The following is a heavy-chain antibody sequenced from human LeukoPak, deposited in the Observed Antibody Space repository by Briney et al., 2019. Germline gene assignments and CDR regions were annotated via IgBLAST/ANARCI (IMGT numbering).Heavy chain of an antibody. CDR3: AKDMNSYGSGSSYNPWGPFDS. CDR2: ITWNSGNT. J-gene: IGHJ4*02. D-gene: IGHD3-10*01. V-gene: IGHV3-9*01. CDR1: GFTFDNYA. Sequence: GRSLRLSCAASGFTFDNYAMHWVRQAPGKGLEWVSGITWNSGNTGFADSVKGRFTISRDNAENSLYLQMNSLAPEDTAFYFCAKDMNSYGSGSSYNPWGPFDSWGQGTLVTVSS.